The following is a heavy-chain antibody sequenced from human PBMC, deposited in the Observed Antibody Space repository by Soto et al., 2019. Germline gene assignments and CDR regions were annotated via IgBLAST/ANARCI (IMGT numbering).Heavy chain of an antibody. J-gene: IGHJ4*02. V-gene: IGHV4-4*02. Sequence: QVQLQESGPGLVKPSGTLSLTCAVSGGSISTSNLWTWVRQPPGKGLEWIGEIYHSGSTNYNPSLTSSVTISVDKSKNQFSLKLNSVTAADTAVYYCARSPRSIAAGGIAYWGQGFLVTVSS. CDR1: GGSISTSNL. D-gene: IGHD6-13*01. CDR3: ARSPRSIAAGGIAY. CDR2: IYHSGST.